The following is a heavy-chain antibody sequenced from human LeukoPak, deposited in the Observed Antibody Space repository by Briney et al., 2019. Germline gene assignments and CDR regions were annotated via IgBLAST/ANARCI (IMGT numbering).Heavy chain of an antibody. V-gene: IGHV2-5*01. D-gene: IGHD3-16*01. CDR3: AHREGYDYVWDV. CDR2: IYWNDDK. Sequence: TLSLSCTVSGGSISGFYWSWIRQPPAKALEWLALIYWNDDKRYSPSLKSRLTITKDTSKNQVVLTMTNMDPVDTATYYCAHREGYDYVWDVWGKGTTVTISS. J-gene: IGHJ6*04. CDR1: GGSISGFY.